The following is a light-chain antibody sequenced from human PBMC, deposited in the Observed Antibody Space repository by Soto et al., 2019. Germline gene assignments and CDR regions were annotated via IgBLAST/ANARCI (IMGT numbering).Light chain of an antibody. V-gene: IGLV2-14*03. J-gene: IGLJ2*01. CDR3: SSYTSGSTLV. CDR1: SSDVGGYNY. Sequence: QSVLTQPASVSGSPGQSITISCTGTSSDVGGYNYVSWYQQYPGKAPKLMIYDVSNRPSGISNRFSGSKSGNTASLTISGLQAEDEADYYCSSYTSGSTLVFGGGTKLTVL. CDR2: DVS.